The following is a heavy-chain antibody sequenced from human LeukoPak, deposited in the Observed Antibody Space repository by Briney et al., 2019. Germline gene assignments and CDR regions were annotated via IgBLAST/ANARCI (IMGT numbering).Heavy chain of an antibody. CDR3: ARHAVFTMVRGANIDY. D-gene: IGHD3-10*01. CDR2: IYDSGST. Sequence: PSETLSLTCTVSGGSISSNSNYWGWIRQPPGKGLEWIGSIYDSGSTYYNPSLKSRVTVSVDTSKKQLSLKLGSVTAADTAVYYCARHAVFTMVRGANIDYWGQGTQVTVSS. V-gene: IGHV4-39*01. J-gene: IGHJ4*02. CDR1: GGSISSNSNY.